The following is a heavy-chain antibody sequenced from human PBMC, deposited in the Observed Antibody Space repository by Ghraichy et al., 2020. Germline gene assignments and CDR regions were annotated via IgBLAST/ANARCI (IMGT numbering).Heavy chain of an antibody. CDR2: ISWDGGST. V-gene: IGHV3-43*01. CDR3: AKDNSRRVNTYGMDV. D-gene: IGHD4-17*01. J-gene: IGHJ6*02. Sequence: GGSLRLSCAASGFTFDDYTMHWVRQAPGKGLEWVSLISWDGGSTYYADSVKGRFTISRDNSKNSLYLQMNSLRTEDTALYYCAKDNSRRVNTYGMDVWGQGTTVTVSS. CDR1: GFTFDDYT.